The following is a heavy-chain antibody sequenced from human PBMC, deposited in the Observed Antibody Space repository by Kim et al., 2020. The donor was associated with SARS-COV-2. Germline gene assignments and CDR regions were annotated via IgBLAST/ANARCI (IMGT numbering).Heavy chain of an antibody. Sequence: GGSLRLSCAASGFTFDDYAMHWVRQAPGKGLEWVSCISWNSGSIAYADSVRGRFTISRDTAKNSLYLQMNSLRAEDTALYYCAKDGDSSAWLRPDYYYYYGMDVWGQGTTVTVSS. CDR1: GFTFDDYA. CDR2: ISWNSGSI. V-gene: IGHV3-9*01. D-gene: IGHD6-19*01. CDR3: AKDGDSSAWLRPDYYYYYGMDV. J-gene: IGHJ6*02.